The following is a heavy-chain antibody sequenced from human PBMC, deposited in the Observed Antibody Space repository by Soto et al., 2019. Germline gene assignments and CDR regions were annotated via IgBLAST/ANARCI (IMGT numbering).Heavy chain of an antibody. D-gene: IGHD2-15*01. CDR3: ARYDPVVRDAFDI. CDR1: GYTFTSYD. Sequence: ASVKVSCKASGYTFTSYDIEWVRQATGQGPEWMGWMNPNSGKTGYAQKFQGRVTMTWNTSITTAYMELSGLRSEDTAVYYCARYDPVVRDAFDIWGHGTMVTVSS. J-gene: IGHJ3*02. CDR2: MNPNSGKT. V-gene: IGHV1-8*01.